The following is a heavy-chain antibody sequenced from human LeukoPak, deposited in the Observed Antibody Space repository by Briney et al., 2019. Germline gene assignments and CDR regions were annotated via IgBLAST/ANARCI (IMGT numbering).Heavy chain of an antibody. CDR3: AKVDGDYEFDY. D-gene: IGHD4-17*01. CDR2: ISGSGGST. CDR1: GFTFSSYA. V-gene: IGHV3-23*01. Sequence: GGSLRLSCAASGFTFSSYAVTWVRQAPGKGLEWVSGISGSGGSTYYADSVKGRFTISRDNSKNTLYLQINSLRVEDTAVYYCAKVDGDYEFDYWGQGTLVTVSS. J-gene: IGHJ4*02.